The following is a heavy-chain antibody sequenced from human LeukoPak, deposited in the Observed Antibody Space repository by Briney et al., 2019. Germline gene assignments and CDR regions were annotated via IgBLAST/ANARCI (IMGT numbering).Heavy chain of an antibody. Sequence: SETLSLTCAVSGYSISSDYYWGWIRQPPGKGLEWIGSIYHSGSTYYNPSLKSRVTISVDTSKNQFSLKLSSVTAADTAVYYCARDLSSSYGGAFDIWGQGTMVTVSS. CDR3: ARDLSSSYGGAFDI. V-gene: IGHV4-38-2*02. CDR2: IYHSGST. CDR1: GYSISSDYY. J-gene: IGHJ3*02. D-gene: IGHD6-13*01.